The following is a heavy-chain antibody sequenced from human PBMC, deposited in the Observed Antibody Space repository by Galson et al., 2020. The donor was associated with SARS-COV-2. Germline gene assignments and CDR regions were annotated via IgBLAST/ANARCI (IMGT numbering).Heavy chain of an antibody. D-gene: IGHD3-22*01. CDR2: ISNDGSNK. CDR3: ARDWALYYYDSSGFRGMDV. CDR1: GFTFTSYS. Sequence: GGSLRLSCAASGFTFTSYSMHWVRQAPGKGLEWVALISNDGSNKYYADSVKGRFTISRDNSKNTLDLQLNSLRAEDTAVYYCARDWALYYYDSSGFRGMDVWGQGSTVTVSS. J-gene: IGHJ6*02. V-gene: IGHV3-30*04.